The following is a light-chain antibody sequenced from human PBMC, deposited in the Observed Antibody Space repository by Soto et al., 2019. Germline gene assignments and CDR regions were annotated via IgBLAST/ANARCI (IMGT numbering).Light chain of an antibody. CDR3: HQYNNWPLT. J-gene: IGKJ4*01. Sequence: EKVMTQSPATLSSSPGERATLSCRASQRVSSDLAWYQQKPGQAPRLLIYGASTRATGIPARFSGSGSGTEFTLTISSLQSEDFAFYYCHQYNNWPLTFGGGTKVELK. V-gene: IGKV3-15*01. CDR2: GAS. CDR1: QRVSSD.